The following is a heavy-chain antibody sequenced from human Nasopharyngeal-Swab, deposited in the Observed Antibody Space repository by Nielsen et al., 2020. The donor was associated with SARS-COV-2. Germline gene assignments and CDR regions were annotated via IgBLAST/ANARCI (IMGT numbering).Heavy chain of an antibody. J-gene: IGHJ4*02. D-gene: IGHD3-22*01. CDR2: INPNSGGT. Sequence: WVRQAPGQGLEWMGRINPNSGGTNYAQKFQGRVTMTRDTSISTAYMELSRLRSDDTAVYYCARNDSSGYGYWGQGTLVTASS. V-gene: IGHV1-2*06. CDR3: ARNDSSGYGY.